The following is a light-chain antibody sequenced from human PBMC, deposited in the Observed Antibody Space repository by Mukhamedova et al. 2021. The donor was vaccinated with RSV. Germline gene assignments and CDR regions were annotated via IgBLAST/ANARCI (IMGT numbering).Light chain of an antibody. J-gene: IGLJ3*02. V-gene: IGLV1-47*01. CDR1: GDNS. CDR2: RNT. Sequence: GDNSVSWYQHLAGSAPKLLIFRNTERPSGVPDRFSGSKSGTSPSLAISGLRSGDEGTYYCAAWDDGLSGVVFGGGTKLAVL. CDR3: AAWDDGLSGVV.